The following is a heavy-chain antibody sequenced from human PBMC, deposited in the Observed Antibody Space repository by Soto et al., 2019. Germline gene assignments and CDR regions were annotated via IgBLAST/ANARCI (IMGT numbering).Heavy chain of an antibody. CDR1: GDSISSYY. CDR2: IYYSGST. V-gene: IGHV4-59*08. J-gene: IGHJ6*03. D-gene: IGHD6-6*01. Sequence: SETLSLTCTVSGDSISSYYWSWIRQPPGKGLEWIGYIYYSGSTNYNPSLKSRVTISVDTSKNQFSLKLSSVTAADTAVYYCARHGNSSSSRRYYYYMDVWGKGTTVTVSS. CDR3: ARHGNSSSSRRYYYYMDV.